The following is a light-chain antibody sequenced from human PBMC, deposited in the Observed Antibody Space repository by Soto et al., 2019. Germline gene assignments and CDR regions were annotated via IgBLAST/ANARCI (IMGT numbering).Light chain of an antibody. CDR1: KSVSIY. Sequence: EIVLTQYPATLSVSPGERATLSCWASKSVSIYLAWYQQKPGQAPRLLIYDASNSASGIPARFSGSGAQTAFTLTINSAEPDDSAVYYCQWTDSWRRSFGQGTKLEI. CDR2: DAS. V-gene: IGKV3D-11*02. J-gene: IGKJ2*01. CDR3: QWTDSWRRS.